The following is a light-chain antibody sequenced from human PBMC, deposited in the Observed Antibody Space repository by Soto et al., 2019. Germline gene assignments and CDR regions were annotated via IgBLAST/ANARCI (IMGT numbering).Light chain of an antibody. Sequence: ERVMTQSPATLSVSPGERATLSCRASQSVTSNLAWYQQKPGQAPRLLIYDASNRATGIPARFSGSGSGTDFTLTISSLEPEDFAVYYCQQRSNWLSITFGQGTRLEIK. V-gene: IGKV3-11*01. CDR3: QQRSNWLSIT. J-gene: IGKJ5*01. CDR1: QSVTSN. CDR2: DAS.